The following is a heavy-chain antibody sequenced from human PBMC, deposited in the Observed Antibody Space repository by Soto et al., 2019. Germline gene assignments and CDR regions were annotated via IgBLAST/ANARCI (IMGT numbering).Heavy chain of an antibody. Sequence: QVQLVESGGGLVKPGGSLRLSCAASGFTFSDYYMSWIRQAPGKGLEWVSYISGRSSYTNYADSVKGRFTISRDNAKNSMYLPLTSLRAEDTAVYYCERVLANYLDSWGQGTLVTVST. CDR1: GFTFSDYY. V-gene: IGHV3-11*06. CDR2: ISGRSSYT. CDR3: ERVLANYLDS. J-gene: IGHJ4*02.